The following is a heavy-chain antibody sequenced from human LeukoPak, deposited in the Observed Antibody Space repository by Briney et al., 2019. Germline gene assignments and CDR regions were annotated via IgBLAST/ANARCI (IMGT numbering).Heavy chain of an antibody. D-gene: IGHD3-22*01. J-gene: IGHJ1*01. CDR2: INPDSGGT. V-gene: IGHV1-2*02. Sequence: ASVKVSCKASGYTFTDYYMHWVRQAPGQGLEWMGWINPDSGGTNYAQRFQGRVTMTRDTSISTAYMELSRLRSDDTAFYYCARVGPSNYYDSSEYFQHWGQGTLVTVSS. CDR1: GYTFTDYY. CDR3: ARVGPSNYYDSSEYFQH.